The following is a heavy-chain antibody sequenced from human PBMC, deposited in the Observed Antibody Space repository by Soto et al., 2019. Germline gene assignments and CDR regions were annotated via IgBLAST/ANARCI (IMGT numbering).Heavy chain of an antibody. V-gene: IGHV4-30-4*01. Sequence: SETLFLTCTVSGGSISSGDYYWSWIRQSPGKGLEWIGYIYYSGSTYYNPSLKSRVTISVDTSKNQFSLELSSVTAADTAVYYCAREGGDYSSSSVYFDYWGQGTLVTVSS. CDR1: GGSISSGDYY. D-gene: IGHD6-6*01. J-gene: IGHJ4*02. CDR3: AREGGDYSSSSVYFDY. CDR2: IYYSGST.